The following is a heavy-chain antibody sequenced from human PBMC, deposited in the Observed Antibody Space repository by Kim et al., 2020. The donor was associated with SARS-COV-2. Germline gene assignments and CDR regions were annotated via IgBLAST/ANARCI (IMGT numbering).Heavy chain of an antibody. D-gene: IGHD3-10*01. Sequence: DSVKDRFAIARDNSKNTLYLPMNSLRAEDTAVYYCARDRRFGELLSEDDYWGQGTLVTVSS. CDR3: ARDRRFGELLSEDDY. V-gene: IGHV3-30*07. J-gene: IGHJ4*02.